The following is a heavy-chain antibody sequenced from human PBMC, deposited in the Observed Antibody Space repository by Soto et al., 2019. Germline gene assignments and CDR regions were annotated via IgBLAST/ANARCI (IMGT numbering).Heavy chain of an antibody. CDR2: IHSDGSST. J-gene: IGHJ3*01. D-gene: IGHD1-26*01. CDR1: GFTFSYYW. V-gene: IGHV3-74*01. Sequence: DVQLVESGGGSVQPGGSLSLSCAATGFTFSYYWMHWVRQAPGKGLVWVSRIHSDGSSTTDADSVKGRFTISRDNAKNTLYSQLTSLRAEDTAVYYCARGQWGAFDLWGQGTMVTVAS. CDR3: ARGQWGAFDL.